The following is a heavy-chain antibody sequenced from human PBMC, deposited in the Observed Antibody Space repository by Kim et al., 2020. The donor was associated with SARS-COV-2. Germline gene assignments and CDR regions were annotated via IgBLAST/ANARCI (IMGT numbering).Heavy chain of an antibody. CDR2: TYYRSRWYN. CDR1: GDSVSSNSAA. J-gene: IGHJ5*02. D-gene: IGHD6-19*01. CDR3: ASSVAATGCFDP. Sequence: SQTLSLTCAISGDSVSSNSAAWNWIRQSPSRGLEWLGRTYYRSRWYNDYAVSLKSRITINPDTSKNQFSLQLNSVTPEDTAVYYCASSVAATGCFDPWGQGTLVTVSS. V-gene: IGHV6-1*01.